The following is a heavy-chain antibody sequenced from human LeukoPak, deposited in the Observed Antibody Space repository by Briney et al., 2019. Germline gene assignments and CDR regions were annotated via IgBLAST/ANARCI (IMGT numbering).Heavy chain of an antibody. CDR3: ARSIRVRGQFDY. J-gene: IGHJ4*02. CDR1: GGSISSGDYY. V-gene: IGHV4-30-4*01. D-gene: IGHD3-10*01. Sequence: SETLSLTCTVSGGSISSGDYYWSWIRQPPGKGLEWIGYIYYSGSTYYNPSLKSRVTISVDTSKNQFSLKLSSVTAADTAVYYCARSIRVRGQFDYWGQGTLVTVSS. CDR2: IYYSGST.